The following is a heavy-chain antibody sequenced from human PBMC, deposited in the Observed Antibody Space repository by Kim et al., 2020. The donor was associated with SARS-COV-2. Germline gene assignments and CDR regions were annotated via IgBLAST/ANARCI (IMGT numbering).Heavy chain of an antibody. V-gene: IGHV3-66*01. CDR1: GFTVSSNY. Sequence: GGSLRLSCAASGFTVSSNYMSWVRQAPGKGLEWVSVIYSGGSTYYADSVKGRFTISRDNSKNTLYLQMNSLRAEDTAVYYCNKYQLLYGDAFDIWGQGTMVTVSS. CDR3: NKYQLLYGDAFDI. D-gene: IGHD2-2*02. J-gene: IGHJ3*02. CDR2: IYSGGST.